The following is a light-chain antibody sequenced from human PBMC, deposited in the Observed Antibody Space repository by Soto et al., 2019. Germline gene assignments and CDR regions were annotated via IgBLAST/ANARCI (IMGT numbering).Light chain of an antibody. V-gene: IGLV2-8*01. CDR2: EVS. CDR3: SSYAGSNNLV. Sequence: QSVLTQPPSASGSPGQSVTISCTGTSSDGGGYNYVSWYQQHPGKAPKLMIYEVSKRPSGVPDRFSGSKSGNTASLTVSGLQAEDEADYYCSSYAGSNNLVFGGGTKLPVL. CDR1: SSDGGGYNY. J-gene: IGLJ3*02.